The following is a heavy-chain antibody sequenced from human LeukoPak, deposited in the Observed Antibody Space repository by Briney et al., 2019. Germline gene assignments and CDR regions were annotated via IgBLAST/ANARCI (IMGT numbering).Heavy chain of an antibody. Sequence: PGGSLRLSCAASGFTFSSYGMSWVRQAPGKGLEWVSGISGSGGSTYYADSVKGRFTISRDNSKNTLYLQMNSLRAEDTAIYYCAKTYVWYYFDYWGQGILVTVSS. CDR2: ISGSGGST. J-gene: IGHJ4*02. CDR1: GFTFSSYG. D-gene: IGHD3-16*01. CDR3: AKTYVWYYFDY. V-gene: IGHV3-23*01.